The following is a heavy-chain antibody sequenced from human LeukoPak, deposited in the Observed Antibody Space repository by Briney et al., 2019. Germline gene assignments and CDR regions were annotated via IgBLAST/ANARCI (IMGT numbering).Heavy chain of an antibody. CDR1: GGSISSYY. V-gene: IGHV4-59*01. CDR3: ARVGRVRGIAVAGVLFDY. D-gene: IGHD6-19*01. J-gene: IGHJ4*02. CDR2: IYYSGST. Sequence: SETLSLTCTVSGGSISSYYWSWLRQPPGKGLECIGYIYYSGSTNYNPSLKSRVTISVDTSKNQFSLKLSSVTAADTAVYYCARVGRVRGIAVAGVLFDYWGQGTLVTVSS.